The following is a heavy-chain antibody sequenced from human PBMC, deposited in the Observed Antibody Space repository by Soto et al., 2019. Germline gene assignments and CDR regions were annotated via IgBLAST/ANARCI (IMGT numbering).Heavy chain of an antibody. J-gene: IGHJ4*02. Sequence: QITLKESGPTLVKPTQTLTLTCTFSGFSLSTSGVGVGWIRQPPGKALEWLALIYWDDDKRYSPSLKSRLTITKDTSKYQVVLTMTNMDPVDTATYYCAHIGSNNVLLWFGELLPSSYYYFDYWGQGTLVTVSS. CDR3: AHIGSNNVLLWFGELLPSSYYYFDY. CDR1: GFSLSTSGVG. CDR2: IYWDDDK. V-gene: IGHV2-5*02. D-gene: IGHD3-10*01.